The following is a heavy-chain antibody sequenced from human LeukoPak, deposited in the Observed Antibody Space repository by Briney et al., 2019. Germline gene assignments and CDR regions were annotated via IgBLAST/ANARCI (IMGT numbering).Heavy chain of an antibody. CDR3: TRGTVTRGLDY. CDR2: INPNSGGT. D-gene: IGHD4-17*01. V-gene: IGHV1-2*02. Sequence: ASVTVSCKASGYTFTDYYIHWVRQAPGQGLEWMGWINPNSGGTNYAQKFQGRVTITRDTSITTGYMDLSSLTSDDTAIYYCTRGTVTRGLDYWGQGTLVTVSS. J-gene: IGHJ4*02. CDR1: GYTFTDYY.